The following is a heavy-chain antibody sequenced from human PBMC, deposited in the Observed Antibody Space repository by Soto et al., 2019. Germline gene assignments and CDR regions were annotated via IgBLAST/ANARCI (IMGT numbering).Heavy chain of an antibody. CDR3: ARDSQYSTSWQRFHS. CDR1: GYTFTNYA. Sequence: QVQLVQSGVEVKKPGASVKVSCKASGYTFTNYAISWVRQAPGRGLEWMGWVNTYNGNPNYAQIFQGRVTMTADTSTGTAYMDLWILKCDDTAVYYCARDSQYSTSWQRFHSWGQGTPVTVSS. CDR2: VNTYNGNP. V-gene: IGHV1-18*01. J-gene: IGHJ4*02. D-gene: IGHD6-13*01.